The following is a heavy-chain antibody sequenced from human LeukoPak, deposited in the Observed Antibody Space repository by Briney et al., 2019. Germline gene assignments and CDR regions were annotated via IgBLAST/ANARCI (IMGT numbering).Heavy chain of an antibody. CDR2: INQDGSQK. J-gene: IGHJ4*02. CDR1: GFTFSSSW. CDR3: ARYKSLGF. V-gene: IGHV3-7*01. D-gene: IGHD1-1*01. Sequence: GVLRLSCAASGFTFSSSWMSWVRQAPGKGLEWEANINQDGSQKYYVDSVKGRFTISRDNAKNSLYLQMNSLRAEDTAVYYCARYKSLGFWGQGPLVTVSS.